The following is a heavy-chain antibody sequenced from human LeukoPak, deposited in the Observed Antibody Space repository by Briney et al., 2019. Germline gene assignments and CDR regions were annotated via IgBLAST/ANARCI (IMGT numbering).Heavy chain of an antibody. CDR1: GFTFSSYS. CDR2: ISSRSSTI. J-gene: IGHJ3*02. V-gene: IGHV3-48*04. CDR3: ARVDQAVRYFDWLLAGAFDI. Sequence: PGRSLRLSCAASGFTFSSYSMNCVRQAPGKGLEWVSYISSRSSTIYYADSVKGRFTISRHNAKNSLYLQMNSLRAEDTAVYYCARVDQAVRYFDWLLAGAFDIWGQGTMVTVSS. D-gene: IGHD3-9*01.